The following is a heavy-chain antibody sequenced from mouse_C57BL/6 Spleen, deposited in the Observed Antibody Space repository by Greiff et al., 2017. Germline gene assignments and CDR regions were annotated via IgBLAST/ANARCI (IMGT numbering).Heavy chain of an antibody. CDR2: IYPGGGYT. Sequence: QVQLQQSGAELVRPGTSVKMSCKASGYTFTNYWIGWAKQRPGHGLEWIGDIYPGGGYTNSNEKFKGKATLTADKDYSTAYMQVSRLTSEYSAIYYGARNDGSSWLAYWGKGPRVTVSA. CDR1: GYTFTNYW. J-gene: IGHJ3*01. D-gene: IGHD1-1*01. V-gene: IGHV1-63*01. CDR3: ARNDGSSWLAY.